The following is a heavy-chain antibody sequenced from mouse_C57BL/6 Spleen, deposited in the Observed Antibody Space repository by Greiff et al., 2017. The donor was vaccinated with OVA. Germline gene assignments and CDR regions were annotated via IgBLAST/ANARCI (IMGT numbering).Heavy chain of an antibody. D-gene: IGHD2-1*01. CDR3: ASDGKGRTDYFDY. Sequence: VQLQQSGAELMKPGASVKLSCKATGYTFTGYWIAWVKQRPGHGLEWIGEILPGSGSTTYNEKFKGKATFTADTSSNTDYMQHSSLTTEDSAIYYGASDGKGRTDYFDYWGQGTTLTVSS. J-gene: IGHJ2*01. CDR1: GYTFTGYW. V-gene: IGHV1-9*01. CDR2: ILPGSGST.